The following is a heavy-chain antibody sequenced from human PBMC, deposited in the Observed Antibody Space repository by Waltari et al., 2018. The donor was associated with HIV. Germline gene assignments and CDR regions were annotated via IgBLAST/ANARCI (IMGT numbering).Heavy chain of an antibody. CDR3: ARNSSGKGNRYFYYGLDV. CDR1: GYTFINFD. Sequence: QVHLVQSGPEVKRPGAAVKISCKAYGYTFINFDVNWVRQAAGQGPEWLGWMNPNSGNTATPYIFEERVTMTRDVSTDTAYMEMTGLTPEDTAIYYCARNSSGKGNRYFYYGLDVWGQGTPVTV. D-gene: IGHD3-22*01. CDR2: MNPNSGNT. J-gene: IGHJ6*02. V-gene: IGHV1-8*02.